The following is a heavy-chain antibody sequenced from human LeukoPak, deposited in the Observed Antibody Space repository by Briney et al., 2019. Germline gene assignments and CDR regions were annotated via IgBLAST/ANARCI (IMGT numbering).Heavy chain of an antibody. J-gene: IGHJ4*02. D-gene: IGHD3-10*01. V-gene: IGHV3-23*01. CDR1: GFTFSSYA. CDR3: AKVPLHDSGSYSDS. CDR2: ISGSGGST. Sequence: GGSLRLSCAASGFTFSSYAMSWVRQAPGKGLEWVSAISGSGGSTYYADSVKGRFTISRDNSKNTLYLQMNSLRAEDTAVYYCAKVPLHDSGSYSDSWGQGTLVTVSS.